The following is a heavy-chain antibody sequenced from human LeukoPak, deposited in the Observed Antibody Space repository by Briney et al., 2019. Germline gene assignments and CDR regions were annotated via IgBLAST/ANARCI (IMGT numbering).Heavy chain of an antibody. CDR1: GFTFSSYW. D-gene: IGHD2-2*01. J-gene: IGHJ4*01. CDR3: ARDLGYCSSTSCPVPFDY. Sequence: GGSLRLSCAASGFTFSSYWMSWVRQAPGNGLEWVANIKQDGSEKYYVDSVKGRFTISRDNAKNSLYLQMNSLRAEDTAVYYCARDLGYCSSTSCPVPFDYWGQGTLVTVSS. V-gene: IGHV3-7*01. CDR2: IKQDGSEK.